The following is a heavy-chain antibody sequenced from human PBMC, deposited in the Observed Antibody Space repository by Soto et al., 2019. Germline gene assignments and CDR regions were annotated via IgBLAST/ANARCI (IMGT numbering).Heavy chain of an antibody. CDR3: ARPSEPIYYDSSGDAFDI. J-gene: IGHJ3*02. Sequence: GESLKISCKGSGYSFTSYWIGWVRQMPGKGLEWMGIIYPGDSDTRYSPSFQGQVTISADKSISTAYLQWSSLKASDTAMYYCARPSEPIYYDSSGDAFDIWGQGTMVTVSS. CDR1: GYSFTSYW. V-gene: IGHV5-51*01. D-gene: IGHD3-22*01. CDR2: IYPGDSDT.